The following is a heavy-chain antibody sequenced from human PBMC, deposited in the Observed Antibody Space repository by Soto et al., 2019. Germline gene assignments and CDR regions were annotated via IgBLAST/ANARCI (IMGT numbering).Heavy chain of an antibody. J-gene: IGHJ4*02. Sequence: QVQLQESGPGLVKPSETLSLTCTVSGGSISSYYWSWIRQPPGKALEWIGYIYYSGSTNYNPSLKSRVTISVDTSKNQFSLKLSSVTAANTAVYYCARAWGRVFDYWGQGTLVTVSS. CDR2: IYYSGST. D-gene: IGHD2-15*01. CDR3: ARAWGRVFDY. V-gene: IGHV4-59*01. CDR1: GGSISSYY.